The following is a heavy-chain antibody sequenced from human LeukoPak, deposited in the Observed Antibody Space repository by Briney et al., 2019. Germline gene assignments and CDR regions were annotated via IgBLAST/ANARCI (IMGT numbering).Heavy chain of an antibody. D-gene: IGHD5-24*01. J-gene: IGHJ3*02. CDR2: IYWNDDK. V-gene: IGHV2-5*01. Sequence: SGPTLVKPTQTLTLTCTFSGFSLSTTGVGVGWIRQPPGKALEWLALIYWNDDKRYSPSLKTRLTITKDTSKNQVVLTMTNMDPVDTATYYCARRREMATLVYAFDIWGQGTMVTVSS. CDR1: GFSLSTTGVG. CDR3: ARRREMATLVYAFDI.